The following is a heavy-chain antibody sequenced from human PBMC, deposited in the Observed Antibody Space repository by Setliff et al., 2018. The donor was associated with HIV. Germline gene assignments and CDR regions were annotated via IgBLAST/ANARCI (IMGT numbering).Heavy chain of an antibody. Sequence: SETLSLTCTVSGFSISSGFYWGWIRQPPGKGLEWIGSIYHSGSTNYNPSLKSRVTISVDKSKNQFSLKLSSVTAADTAVYYCARTSRDFWSGFLAWFDPWGQGTLVTVSS. J-gene: IGHJ5*02. CDR3: ARTSRDFWSGFLAWFDP. CDR1: GFSISSGFY. D-gene: IGHD3-3*01. V-gene: IGHV4-38-2*02. CDR2: IYHSGST.